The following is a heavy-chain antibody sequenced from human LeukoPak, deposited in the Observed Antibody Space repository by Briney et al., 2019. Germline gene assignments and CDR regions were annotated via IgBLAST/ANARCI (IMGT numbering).Heavy chain of an antibody. CDR2: IYHSGST. CDR3: ASYDSSGYYYFDY. CDR1: GYSISSGYY. Sequence: SETLSLTCTVSGYSISSGYYWGWIRQSPGKGLEWIGSIYHSGSTYYNPSLKSRVTISVDTSKNQFSLKLSSVTAADTAVYYCASYDSSGYYYFDYWGQGTLVTVSS. J-gene: IGHJ4*02. V-gene: IGHV4-38-2*02. D-gene: IGHD3-22*01.